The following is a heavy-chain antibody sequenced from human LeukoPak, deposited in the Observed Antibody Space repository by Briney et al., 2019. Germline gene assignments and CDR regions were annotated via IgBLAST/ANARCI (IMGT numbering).Heavy chain of an antibody. D-gene: IGHD6-13*01. CDR2: IYYSGSS. Sequence: SETLSLTCTGSGGSISSSSYYWGWIRQPPGKGLEGMGSIYYSGSSYYNPSLKSRVTISVDPSKTQFSLKLSSVTAADTAVYYCARRAAAVIDAFDIWGQGTMVTISS. V-gene: IGHV4-39*01. CDR3: ARRAAAVIDAFDI. J-gene: IGHJ3*02. CDR1: GGSISSSSYY.